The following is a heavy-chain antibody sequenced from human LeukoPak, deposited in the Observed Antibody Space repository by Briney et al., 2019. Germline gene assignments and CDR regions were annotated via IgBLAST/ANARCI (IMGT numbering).Heavy chain of an antibody. Sequence: GGSLRVSCEASGFGLSNYWMHWVRQAPGKGLMWVSQISPDGSQTFYADSVKGRFTISRDNAKNTLFLQMDSLRAEDTALYYCVRSLRSADFWGQGTLVTVSS. CDR2: ISPDGSQT. CDR3: VRSLRSADF. J-gene: IGHJ4*02. CDR1: GFGLSNYW. V-gene: IGHV3-74*01.